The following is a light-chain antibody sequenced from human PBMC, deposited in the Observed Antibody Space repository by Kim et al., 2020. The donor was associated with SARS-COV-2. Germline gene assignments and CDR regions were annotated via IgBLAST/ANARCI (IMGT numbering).Light chain of an antibody. CDR2: EVH. J-gene: IGLJ2*01. CDR1: SSDIV. Sequence: ASVSVSPGQSITISCSGASSDIVSWYQHHPGEAHKLIIFEVHKRPSQISNRFSGSKSGNTASLTIAGLQAEDEANYYCCSYEGTVVFGGGTKLTVL. CDR3: CSYEGTVV. V-gene: IGLV2-23*02.